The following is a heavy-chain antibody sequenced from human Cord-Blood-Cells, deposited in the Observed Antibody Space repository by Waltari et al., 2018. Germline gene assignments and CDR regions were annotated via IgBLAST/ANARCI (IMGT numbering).Heavy chain of an antibody. V-gene: IGHV4-38-2*01. D-gene: IGHD3-16*01. Sequence: QVQLQESGPGLVKPSETLSLTCAVSGYSISSGYYWGWIRQPPGKGLEGIGSIYLSGSTYYNPSLKSRVTISVDTSKNQFSLKLSSVTAADTAVYYCARSGDYGDYDLWGRGTLVTVSS. CDR2: IYLSGST. CDR3: ARSGDYGDYDL. CDR1: GYSISSGYY. J-gene: IGHJ2*01.